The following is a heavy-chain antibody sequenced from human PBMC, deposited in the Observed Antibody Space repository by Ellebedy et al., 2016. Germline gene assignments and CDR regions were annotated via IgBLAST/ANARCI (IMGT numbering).Heavy chain of an antibody. D-gene: IGHD3-10*01. J-gene: IGHJ1*01. Sequence: GGSLRLSXAASGFPFSTYSVNWVRQAPGKGLEWIAYISSTWAIWYADSVKGRFTISRDAPKNTLYLQINSLRAEDTAVYYCVREGNTYGSAPFEYFYHWGQGTLVAVSS. V-gene: IGHV3-48*01. CDR2: ISSTWAI. CDR3: VREGNTYGSAPFEYFYH. CDR1: GFPFSTYS.